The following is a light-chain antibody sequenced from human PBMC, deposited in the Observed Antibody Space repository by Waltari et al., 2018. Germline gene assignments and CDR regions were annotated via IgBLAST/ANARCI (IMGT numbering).Light chain of an antibody. CDR3: HSYDSSLSGWV. Sequence: QSVLTQPPSVSGAPGQTVTISCSGSISNIGATYDVLWYQLLPGKAPKFLISGGSNRPSGVPDRFSGSKSGTSASLAITGLQAEDEADYYCHSYDSSLSGWVFGGGTKLTVL. CDR1: ISNIGATYD. J-gene: IGLJ3*02. V-gene: IGLV1-40*01. CDR2: GGS.